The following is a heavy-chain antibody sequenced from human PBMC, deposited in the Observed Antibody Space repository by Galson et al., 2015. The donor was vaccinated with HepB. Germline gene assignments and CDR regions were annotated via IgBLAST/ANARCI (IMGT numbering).Heavy chain of an antibody. CDR2: IKSKTDGGAT. Sequence: SLRLSCAASGFSFSNTWMSWVHQAPGKGLEWVARIKSKTDGGATHYAAPVKGRFTISRDDSKNTLYLQMNGLKTDDTAVYSCTTFYTYGLTRNDYWGQGTLVTVSS. CDR3: TTFYTYGLTRNDY. D-gene: IGHD3-10*01. J-gene: IGHJ4*02. CDR1: GFSFSNTW. V-gene: IGHV3-15*01.